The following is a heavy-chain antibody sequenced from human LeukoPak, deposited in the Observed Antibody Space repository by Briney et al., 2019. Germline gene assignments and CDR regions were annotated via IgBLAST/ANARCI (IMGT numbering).Heavy chain of an antibody. CDR2: ISGSGGST. Sequence: GGSLRLSCAASGFTFSSYAMSWVRQAPGKGLEWVSAISGSGGSTYYADSVKGRFTISRDNSKNTLYLQMNSLRAEDTAVYYCAKGVYSGSYRLSFSHWGQGTLVTLSS. J-gene: IGHJ4*02. CDR3: AKGVYSGSYRLSFSH. V-gene: IGHV3-23*01. D-gene: IGHD1-26*01. CDR1: GFTFSSYA.